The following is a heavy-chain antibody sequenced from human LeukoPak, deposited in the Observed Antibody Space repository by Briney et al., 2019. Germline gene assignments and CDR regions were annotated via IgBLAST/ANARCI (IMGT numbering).Heavy chain of an antibody. D-gene: IGHD3-22*01. CDR3: ARLLRGGRDTPMVTMIVVRAKSGAFDI. Sequence: PSETLPLTCAVYGGSFSGYYWSWIRQPPGKGLEWIGEINHSGSTNYNPSLKSRVTISVDTSKNQFSLKLSSVTAADTAVYYCARLLRGGRDTPMVTMIVVRAKSGAFDIWGQGTMVTVSS. CDR1: GGSFSGYY. V-gene: IGHV4-34*01. CDR2: INHSGST. J-gene: IGHJ3*02.